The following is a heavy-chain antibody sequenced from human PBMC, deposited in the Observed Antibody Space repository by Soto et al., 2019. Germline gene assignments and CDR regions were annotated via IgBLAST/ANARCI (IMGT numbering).Heavy chain of an antibody. CDR3: ARGWYYGPGRHYGMDV. D-gene: IGHD3-10*01. CDR2: IYYTGTT. CDR1: GDSITSGGFY. V-gene: IGHV4-31*03. Sequence: QVQLQESGPGLVKPSQTLSLTCTVSGDSITSGGFYWSWIRQNPGKGLEWIGYIYYTGTTYSNPSLKSRVTISAATSKKQFSLKLTSVTAADTAVYYCARGWYYGPGRHYGMDVWGQGTTVTVSS. J-gene: IGHJ6*02.